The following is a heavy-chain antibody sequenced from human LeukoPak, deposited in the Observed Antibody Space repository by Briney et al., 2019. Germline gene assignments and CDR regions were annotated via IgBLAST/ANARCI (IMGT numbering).Heavy chain of an antibody. J-gene: IGHJ6*02. D-gene: IGHD2-2*02. CDR1: GGSISSYY. Sequence: KPSETLSLTCAVSGGSISSYYWSWIRQPPGKGLEWIGYIYYSGSTNYNPSLKSRVTISVDTSKNQFSLKLSSVTAADTAVYYCARHIGYCSSTSCYTLGYYYGMDVWGQGTTVTVSS. V-gene: IGHV4-59*08. CDR3: ARHIGYCSSTSCYTLGYYYGMDV. CDR2: IYYSGST.